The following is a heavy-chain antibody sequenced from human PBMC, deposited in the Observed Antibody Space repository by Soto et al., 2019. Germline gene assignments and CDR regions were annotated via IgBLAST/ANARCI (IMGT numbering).Heavy chain of an antibody. Sequence: GSGRVAWSDSGFGFNKFAMHCVRQAPGTGLEDVSGISDTGGSTFHADSVRGRFSISRDNSKDTVFLQMSSLRVEDTAVYYCVKGSRGEYWYYYNGVDVWGQGTTVTVYS. J-gene: IGHJ6*02. CDR3: VKGSRGEYWYYYNGVDV. D-gene: IGHD3-16*01. CDR2: ISDTGGST. V-gene: IGHV3-64D*06. CDR1: GFGFNKFA.